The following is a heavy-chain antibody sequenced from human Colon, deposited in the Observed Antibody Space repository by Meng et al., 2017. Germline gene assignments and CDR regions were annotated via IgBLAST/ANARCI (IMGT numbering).Heavy chain of an antibody. CDR2: IYYSGST. J-gene: IGHJ3*02. D-gene: IGHD3-10*01. CDR1: GGSISSYY. CDR3: ARDIYYGSGRSDAFDI. V-gene: IGHV4-59*01. Sequence: SETLSLTCTVSGGSISSYYWSWIRQPPGKGLEWIGYIYYSGSTNYNPSLKSRVTISVDTSKNQFSLKLSSVTAADTAVYYCARDIYYGSGRSDAFDIWGQGTMVT.